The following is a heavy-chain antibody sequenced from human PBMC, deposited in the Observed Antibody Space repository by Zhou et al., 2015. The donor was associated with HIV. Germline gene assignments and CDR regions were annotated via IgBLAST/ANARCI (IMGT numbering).Heavy chain of an antibody. Sequence: QVQLVQSGAEVKKPGASVQVSCRVSGYTLTELSMHWVRQAPGKGLEWMGGFDPEDGKKVYAREFQGRLTMTEDISTDTAYVELSSLTSEDTAVYYCAATSGHSFGPYFDNWGQGTLVTVSS. CDR3: AATSGHSFGPYFDN. CDR2: FDPEDGKK. J-gene: IGHJ4*02. V-gene: IGHV1-24*01. CDR1: GYTLTELS. D-gene: IGHD5-18*01.